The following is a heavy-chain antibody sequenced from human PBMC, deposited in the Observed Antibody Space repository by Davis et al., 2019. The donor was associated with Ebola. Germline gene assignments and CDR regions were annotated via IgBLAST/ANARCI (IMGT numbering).Heavy chain of an antibody. V-gene: IGHV4-39*07. Sequence: SETLSLTCTVSGATISSRNYYWSWIRQPPGKGLEWIGSIYYSGSTYYNPSLKSRVTISVDTSKNQFSLKLSSVTAADTAVYYCARDLTRGDAFDIWGQGTMVTVSS. CDR1: GATISSRNYY. CDR2: IYYSGST. J-gene: IGHJ3*02. CDR3: ARDLTRGDAFDI. D-gene: IGHD2-21*02.